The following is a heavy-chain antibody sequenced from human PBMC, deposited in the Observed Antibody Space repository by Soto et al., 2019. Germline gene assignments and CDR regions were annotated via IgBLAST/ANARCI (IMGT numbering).Heavy chain of an antibody. Sequence: QVQLVQSGADVKKPGASVKISCKASGYIISSYYIHWVRQAPGQGLEWMGIIDPSVGATTYAQKYQDRVTMTSDTSTRTVYMELSGLRVDDTAMYYCARKYYFDYWGQGTRVTVSS. CDR1: GYIISSYY. J-gene: IGHJ4*01. CDR2: IDPSVGAT. V-gene: IGHV1-46*01. CDR3: ARKYYFDY.